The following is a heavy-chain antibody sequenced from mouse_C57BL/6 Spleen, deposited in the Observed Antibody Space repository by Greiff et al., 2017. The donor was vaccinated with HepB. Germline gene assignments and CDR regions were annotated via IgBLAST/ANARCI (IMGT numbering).Heavy chain of an antibody. J-gene: IGHJ1*03. CDR1: GYTFTSYW. D-gene: IGHD2-3*01. Sequence: QVQLQQPGAELVKPGASVKLSCKASGYTFTSYWMHWVKQRPGRGLEWLGRIDPNSGGTKYNEKFKSKATLTVDKPSSTAYMQLSSLTSEDSAVYYCAHDGYYGYFDVWGTGTTVTVSS. CDR3: AHDGYYGYFDV. V-gene: IGHV1-72*01. CDR2: IDPNSGGT.